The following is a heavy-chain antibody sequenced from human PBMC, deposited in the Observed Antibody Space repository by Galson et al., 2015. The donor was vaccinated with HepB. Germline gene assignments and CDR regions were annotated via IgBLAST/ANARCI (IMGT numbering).Heavy chain of an antibody. Sequence: TLSLTCTVSGGSISSGSYYWSWIRQPAGKGLEWIGRIYTSGSTNYNPSLKSRVTISVDMSKNQFSLKLSSVTAADTAVYYCARGGLVAAAIVYNWFDPWGQGTLVTVSS. V-gene: IGHV4-61*02. CDR3: ARGGLVAAAIVYNWFDP. J-gene: IGHJ5*02. CDR1: GGSISSGSYY. CDR2: IYTSGST. D-gene: IGHD6-13*01.